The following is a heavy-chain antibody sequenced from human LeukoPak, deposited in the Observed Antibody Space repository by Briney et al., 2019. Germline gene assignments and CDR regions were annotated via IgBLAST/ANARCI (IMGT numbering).Heavy chain of an antibody. J-gene: IGHJ3*02. D-gene: IGHD3-22*01. CDR2: ISGYNGNT. CDR3: ARDLKHYDSTGYYDDFDI. Sequence: ASVKVSCKASGYTFTGYYINWVRQAPGQGLEWMGWISGYNGNTFYAQKFQGRVTMTTDTSTSTAYMDLRSLRSDDTAFYYCARDLKHYDSTGYYDDFDIWGQGTMVTVSS. V-gene: IGHV1-18*04. CDR1: GYTFTGYY.